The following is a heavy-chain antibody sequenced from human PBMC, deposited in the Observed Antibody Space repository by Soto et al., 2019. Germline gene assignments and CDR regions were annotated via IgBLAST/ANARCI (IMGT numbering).Heavy chain of an antibody. Sequence: GGSLRLSCAASGFTFSIYEMNWVRQAPGKGLEWVSYISSSGSTIYYADSVKGRFTSSRDDAKNSLYLQMNSLRAEDTGFCYCAPVGVACSTPSCYAIDYLDQGTLVPVSS. J-gene: IGHJ4*01. V-gene: IGHV3-48*03. CDR1: GFTFSIYE. D-gene: IGHD2-2*01. CDR2: ISSSGSTI. CDR3: APVGVACSTPSCYAIDY.